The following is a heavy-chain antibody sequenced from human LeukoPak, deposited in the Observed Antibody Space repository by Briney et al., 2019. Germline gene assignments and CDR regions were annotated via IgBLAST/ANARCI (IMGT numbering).Heavy chain of an antibody. J-gene: IGHJ4*02. CDR1: GYTFTSYD. D-gene: IGHD3-22*01. CDR3: ARGAREAIVVITKYYVDY. Sequence: ASVKVSCKASGYTFTSYDINWVRQATGQGLEWMGWMNPNSGNTGHAQKFQGRVTMTRNTSISTAYMELSSLRSDDTAVYYCARGAREAIVVITKYYVDYWGRGTLVTVSS. V-gene: IGHV1-8*01. CDR2: MNPNSGNT.